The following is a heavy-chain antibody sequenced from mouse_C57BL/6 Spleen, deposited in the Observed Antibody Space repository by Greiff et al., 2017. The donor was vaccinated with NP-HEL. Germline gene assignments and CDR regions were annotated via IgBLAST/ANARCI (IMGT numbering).Heavy chain of an antibody. Sequence: VQLQQSGAELVRPGASVKLSCTASGFNFKVAYMHWVKQRPEHCLACIGWFDPSYGDTDYASKFQGKATITADTSSNTAYLPLSSLTSADTAVLYSTTHEGNYAFDEGGKGSTLTVAS. CDR2: FDPSYGDT. CDR3: TTHEGNYAFDE. J-gene: IGHJ2*01. CDR1: GFNFKVAY. D-gene: IGHD1-1*01. V-gene: IGHV14-4*01.